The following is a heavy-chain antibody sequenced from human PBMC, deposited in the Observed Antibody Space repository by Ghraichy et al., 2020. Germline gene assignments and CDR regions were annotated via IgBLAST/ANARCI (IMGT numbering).Heavy chain of an antibody. CDR2: INHSGST. CDR3: AGGRDGYNYSY. D-gene: IGHD5-24*01. V-gene: IGHV4-34*01. J-gene: IGHJ4*02. CDR1: GGSFSGYY. Sequence: SETLSLTCAVYGGSFSGYYWSWIRQPPGKGLEWIGEINHSGSTNYNPSLKSRVTISVDTSKNQFSLKLSSVTAADTAVYYCAGGRDGYNYSYWGQGTLVTVSS.